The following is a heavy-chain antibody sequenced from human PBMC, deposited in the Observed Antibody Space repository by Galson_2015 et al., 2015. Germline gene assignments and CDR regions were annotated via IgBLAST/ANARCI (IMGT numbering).Heavy chain of an antibody. D-gene: IGHD3-22*01. CDR3: ARDAYYYDNRGG. V-gene: IGHV3-53*01. CDR1: GFTVSSNY. J-gene: IGHJ4*02. Sequence: SLRLSCAASGFTVSSNYMNWVRQAPGKGLEWVSIIYSDGTTYYADSVKGRFTISRDNSKNTLYLQMNSLRAEDTAVYYCARDAYYYDNRGGWGQGTLVTVSS. CDR2: IYSDGTT.